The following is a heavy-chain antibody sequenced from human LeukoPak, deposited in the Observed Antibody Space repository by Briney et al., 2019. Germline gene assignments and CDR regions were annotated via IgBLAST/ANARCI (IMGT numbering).Heavy chain of an antibody. CDR2: INPKSGGT. D-gene: IGHD1-26*01. CDR1: GYTFTGYY. Sequence: GASVKVSCKASGYTFTGYYMHWVRQAPGQGLEWMGRINPKSGGTDYAQNFQGRVTMTRDTSITTAYMELSSLRSDDTAVYYCAREVGATDNSFDYWGQGTLVTVSS. CDR3: AREVGATDNSFDY. J-gene: IGHJ4*02. V-gene: IGHV1-2*06.